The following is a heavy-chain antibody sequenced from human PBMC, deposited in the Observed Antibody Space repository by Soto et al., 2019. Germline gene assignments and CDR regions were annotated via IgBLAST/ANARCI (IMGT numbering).Heavy chain of an antibody. V-gene: IGHV4-39*07. CDR3: AREGYSSGYYYYYAMDV. CDR2: IYYSGST. Sequence: PSETLSLTCTVSGGSISSSSYYWGWIRQPPGKGLEWIGSIYYSGSTNYNPSLKSRVTISVDTSKNQISLKLSSVTAADTSVYYCAREGYSSGYYYYYAMDVWGQGTTVTVS. J-gene: IGHJ6*02. CDR1: GGSISSSSYY. D-gene: IGHD3-22*01.